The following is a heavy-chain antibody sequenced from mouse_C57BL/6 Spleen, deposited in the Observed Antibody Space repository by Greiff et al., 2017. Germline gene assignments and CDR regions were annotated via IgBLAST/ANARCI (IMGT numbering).Heavy chain of an antibody. CDR2: ISYSGST. J-gene: IGHJ4*01. CDR3: ARVLRLRAMDY. D-gene: IGHD3-2*02. Sequence: EVQLQESGPGMVKPSQSLSLTCTVTGYSITSGYDWHWIRHFPGNKLEWMGYISYSGSTKYNPSLKSRISITHDTSKNHFFLKLNSVTTEDTATYYCARVLRLRAMDYWGQGTSVTVSS. V-gene: IGHV3-1*01. CDR1: GYSITSGYD.